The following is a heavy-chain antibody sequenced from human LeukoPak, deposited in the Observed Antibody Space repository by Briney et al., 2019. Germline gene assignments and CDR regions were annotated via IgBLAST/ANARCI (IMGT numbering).Heavy chain of an antibody. J-gene: IGHJ4*02. CDR1: AYSFTDYY. CDR3: ARSSPTYYFDSSGYYYGDY. V-gene: IGHV1-2*06. CDR2: INPNSGGT. D-gene: IGHD3-22*01. Sequence: ASVKVSCKASAYSFTDYYIHWVRQAPGQGLEWMGRINPNSGGTDYAQKFQGRVTMTRDTSISTAYMERSRLRSDDTAVYYCARSSPTYYFDSSGYYYGDYWGQGTLVIVSS.